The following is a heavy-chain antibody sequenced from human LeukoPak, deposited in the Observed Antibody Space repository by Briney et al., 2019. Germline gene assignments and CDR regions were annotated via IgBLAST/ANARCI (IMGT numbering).Heavy chain of an antibody. J-gene: IGHJ6*02. V-gene: IGHV1-18*01. CDR3: ARRRGTTGTSYYGMDV. D-gene: IGHD1-1*01. Sequence: ASVKVSCKASGYTFTSYGISWVRQAPGQGLEWMGWISAYNGNTNYAQTLQGRVTMTTDTSTSTAYMELRSLRSDDTAVYYCARRRGTTGTSYYGMDVWGQGTTVTVSS. CDR2: ISAYNGNT. CDR1: GYTFTSYG.